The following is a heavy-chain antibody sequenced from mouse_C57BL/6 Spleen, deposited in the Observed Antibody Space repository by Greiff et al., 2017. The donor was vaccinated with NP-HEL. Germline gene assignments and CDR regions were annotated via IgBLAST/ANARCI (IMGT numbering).Heavy chain of an antibody. CDR1: GYTFTDYN. J-gene: IGHJ3*01. V-gene: IGHV1-22*01. Sequence: EVQLQQSGPELVKPGASVKMSCKASGYTFTDYNMHWVKQSHGKSLAWIGYINPNNGGTSYNQKFKGKATLTVNKASSTAYMELRSLTSEDSAVYYGARGGNYYDHGGAWFAYWGQGTLVTVSA. D-gene: IGHD2-4*01. CDR2: INPNNGGT. CDR3: ARGGNYYDHGGAWFAY.